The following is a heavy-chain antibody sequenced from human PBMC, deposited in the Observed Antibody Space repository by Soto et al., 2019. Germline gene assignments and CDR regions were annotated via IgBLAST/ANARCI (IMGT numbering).Heavy chain of an antibody. CDR2: VAYDASTK. Sequence: QVQLVESGGGVVQPGRSLRLSCAASGFIFSNYGMHWVRQAPGKGLEWVAIVAYDASTKYYADSVQGRFTISRDNSKNTLCLEMNNLRAEDTAVYYCANDNGVTADYNSLPPDYWGQGTLVTVSS. CDR3: ANDNGVTADYNSLPPDY. D-gene: IGHD3-9*01. V-gene: IGHV3-30*18. J-gene: IGHJ4*02. CDR1: GFIFSNYG.